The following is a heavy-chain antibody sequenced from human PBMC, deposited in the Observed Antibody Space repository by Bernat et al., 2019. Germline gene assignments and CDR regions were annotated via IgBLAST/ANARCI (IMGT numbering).Heavy chain of an antibody. CDR1: GFSLSTRGVG. Sequence: QITLKESGPTLVKPTQTLTLTCTFSGFSLSTRGVGVGWIRQPPGKALEWLALIYWDDDNRYSPSLKSRLTITKDTSKNQVVLTMTNMDPVDTATYYCAHRRRGEDDYGDYGFDYWGQGTLVTVSS. CDR2: IYWDDDN. CDR3: AHRRRGEDDYGDYGFDY. J-gene: IGHJ4*02. D-gene: IGHD4-17*01. V-gene: IGHV2-5*02.